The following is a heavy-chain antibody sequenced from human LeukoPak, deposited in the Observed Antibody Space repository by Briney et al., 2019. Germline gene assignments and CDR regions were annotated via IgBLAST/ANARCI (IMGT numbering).Heavy chain of an antibody. CDR3: ARRGVPAATSCYIDY. Sequence: GGSLTLSCAASGFTFSSHWMHWVRQAPGKGLVWVSRINTDGSSTTYADSVKGRFTISRDNAKNTLYLQMNSLRAEDTAVYYCARRGVPAATSCYIDYWGQGTLVTVSP. J-gene: IGHJ4*02. V-gene: IGHV3-74*01. D-gene: IGHD2-2*01. CDR2: INTDGSST. CDR1: GFTFSSHW.